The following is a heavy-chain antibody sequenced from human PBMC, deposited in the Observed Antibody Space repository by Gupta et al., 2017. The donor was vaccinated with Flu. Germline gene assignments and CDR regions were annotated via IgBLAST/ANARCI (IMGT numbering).Heavy chain of an antibody. CDR1: GFTFSRHW. Sequence: EVQLVESVGGLVQPGGSLRLPCAASGFTFSRHWMSWGRQAPGKGLEWVANIKQDETETYYVDSVKGRFTISRDNANNSLYIQMNSLRAEDTAVYYCARSGGGYGPVWGQGTLVTVSS. CDR3: ARSGGGYGPV. CDR2: IKQDETET. J-gene: IGHJ4*02. D-gene: IGHD5-18*01. V-gene: IGHV3-7*01.